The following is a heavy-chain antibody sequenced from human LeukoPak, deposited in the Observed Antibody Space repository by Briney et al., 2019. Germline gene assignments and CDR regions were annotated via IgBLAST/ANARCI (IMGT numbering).Heavy chain of an antibody. Sequence: GGSLRLSCTASGFTFRRYAMSWVRQAPGKGLEWVSGLSGSGGSTYYAHSVKGRFTISRDSSKNTLYLQMNSRRAEDTAVYYCAKDRLSSTRCSAFDYWGQGTLVTVSS. V-gene: IGHV3-23*01. CDR3: AKDRLSSTRCSAFDY. D-gene: IGHD2-2*01. CDR1: GFTFRRYA. CDR2: LSGSGGST. J-gene: IGHJ4*02.